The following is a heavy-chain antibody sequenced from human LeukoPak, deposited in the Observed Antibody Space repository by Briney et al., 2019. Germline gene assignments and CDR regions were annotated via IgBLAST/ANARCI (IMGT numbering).Heavy chain of an antibody. CDR2: IDTSGRTI. J-gene: IGHJ4*02. CDR1: GFTFSNHE. Sequence: GSLRLSCAASGFTFSNHEMNWVRQAPGKGLEWVSYIDTSGRTIFYADSVKGRFTVSRDNAKNSLYLQMDSLRAEDTALYYCARDLAPDTPCFDYWGQGTLVTVSS. CDR3: ARDLAPDTPCFDY. V-gene: IGHV3-48*03. D-gene: IGHD2-2*02.